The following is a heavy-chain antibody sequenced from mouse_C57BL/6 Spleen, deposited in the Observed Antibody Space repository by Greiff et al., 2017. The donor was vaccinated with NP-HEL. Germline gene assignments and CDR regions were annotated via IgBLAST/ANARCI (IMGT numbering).Heavy chain of an antibody. CDR2: INYDGSST. CDR1: GFTFSDYY. V-gene: IGHV5-16*01. J-gene: IGHJ2*01. Sequence: EVQRVESEGGLVQPGSSMKLSCTASGFTFSDYYMAWVRQVPEKGLEWVANINYDGSSTYYLDSLKSRFIISRDNAKNILYLQMSSLKSEDTATYYCARDILYFDYWGQGTTLTVSS. CDR3: ARDILYFDY.